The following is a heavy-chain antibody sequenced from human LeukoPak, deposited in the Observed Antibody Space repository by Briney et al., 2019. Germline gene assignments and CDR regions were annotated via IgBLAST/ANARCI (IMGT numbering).Heavy chain of an antibody. CDR2: IYSGGST. D-gene: IGHD1-14*01. CDR1: GFTVSSNY. V-gene: IGHV3-53*01. CDR3: ARSDSPEAFDI. J-gene: IGHJ3*02. Sequence: GGSLRLSCAASGFTVSSNYMSWVRQAPGEGLEWVSVIYSGGSTYYADSVKGRFTISRDNSKNTLYLQMNSLRAEDTAVYYCARSDSPEAFDIWGQGTMVTVSS.